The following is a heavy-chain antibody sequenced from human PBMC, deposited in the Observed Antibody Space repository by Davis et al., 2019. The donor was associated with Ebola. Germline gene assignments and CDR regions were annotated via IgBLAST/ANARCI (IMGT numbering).Heavy chain of an antibody. Sequence: SETLSLTCTVSGDSISSYYWSWIRQPAGRGLEWIGRMYTSGSTSYNPSLESRVTMSVDRSKNQFSLKLTSVTAADTAVYFCARGQESSYPVKWARFDSWGQGTLVTVSS. V-gene: IGHV4-4*07. D-gene: IGHD1-26*01. CDR3: ARGQESSYPVKWARFDS. CDR1: GDSISSYY. J-gene: IGHJ4*02. CDR2: MYTSGST.